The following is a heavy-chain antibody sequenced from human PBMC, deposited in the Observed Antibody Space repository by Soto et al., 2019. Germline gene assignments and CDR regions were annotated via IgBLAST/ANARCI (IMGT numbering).Heavy chain of an antibody. CDR1: GFSLSASGVG. J-gene: IGHJ5*02. D-gene: IGHD1-26*01. CDR2: IYYDDDK. CDR3: AHTEVVGATFSS. Sequence: QITLKESGPTLVKPTQTLTLTCTFSGFSLSASGVGVGWIRQPPGKALEWLALIYYDDDKRYSPSLKSRLTITKDTPKTTVVLTLTNMHPVDTATYYCAHTEVVGATFSSWGQGTLVTVSS. V-gene: IGHV2-5*02.